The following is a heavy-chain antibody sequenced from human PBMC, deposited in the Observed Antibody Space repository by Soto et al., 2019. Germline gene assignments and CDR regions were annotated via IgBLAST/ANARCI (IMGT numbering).Heavy chain of an antibody. CDR3: ARDLLFVYSSSWYWFDP. V-gene: IGHV6-1*01. CDR1: GDSVSSNSAA. CDR2: TYYRSKWYN. J-gene: IGHJ5*02. Sequence: SQTLSLTCAISGDSVSSNSAAWNWIRQSPSRGLEWLGRTYYRSKWYNDYAVSVKSRITINPDTSKNQFSLQLNSVTPEDTAVYYCARDLLFVYSSSWYWFDPWGQGTLVTV. D-gene: IGHD6-13*01.